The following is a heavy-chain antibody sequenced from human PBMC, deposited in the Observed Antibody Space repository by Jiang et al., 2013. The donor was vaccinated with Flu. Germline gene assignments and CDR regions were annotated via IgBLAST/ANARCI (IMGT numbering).Heavy chain of an antibody. J-gene: IGHJ4*02. CDR1: GGSISSGGYY. V-gene: IGHV4-31*03. D-gene: IGHD5-18*01. CDR2: IYYSGST. Sequence: GSGLVKPSQTLSLTCTVSGGSISSGGYYWSWIRQHPGKGLEWIGYIYYSGSTYYNPSLKSRVTISVDTSKNQFSLKLSSVTAADTAVYYCARVVDTAMALFDYWGQGTLVTVSS. CDR3: ARVVDTAMALFDY.